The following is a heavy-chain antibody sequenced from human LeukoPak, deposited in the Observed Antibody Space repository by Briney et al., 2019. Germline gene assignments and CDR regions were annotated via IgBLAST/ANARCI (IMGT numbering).Heavy chain of an antibody. CDR1: GFTFSSYW. J-gene: IGHJ4*02. D-gene: IGHD3-22*01. CDR3: ARLKRNGYYDSSGYYYFDY. Sequence: GGSLRLSCAASGFTFSSYWMSWVRQAPGKGLEWVANIKQDGSEKYYVDSVKGRFTISRDNAKNSLYLQMNSLGAEDTAVYYCARLKRNGYYDSSGYYYFDYWGQGTLVTVSS. CDR2: IKQDGSEK. V-gene: IGHV3-7*01.